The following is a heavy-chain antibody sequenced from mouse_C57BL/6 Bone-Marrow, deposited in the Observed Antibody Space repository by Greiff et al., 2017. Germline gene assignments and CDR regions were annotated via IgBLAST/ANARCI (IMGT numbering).Heavy chain of an antibody. D-gene: IGHD1-1*01. J-gene: IGHJ4*01. V-gene: IGHV1-64*01. CDR1: GYTFTSYW. CDR2: IHPNSGST. Sequence: VQLQQPGAELVKPGASVKLSCKASGYTFTSYWMHWVKQRPGQGLEWIGMIHPNSGSTNSNEKFKSKATLTVDKSSSTAYMQLSSLTSEDSAVYYCAREDITTVVATYYAMDYWGQGTSVTVSS. CDR3: AREDITTVVATYYAMDY.